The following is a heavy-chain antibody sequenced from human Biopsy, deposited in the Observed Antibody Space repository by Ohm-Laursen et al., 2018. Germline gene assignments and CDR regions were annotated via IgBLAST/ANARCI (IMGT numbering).Heavy chain of an antibody. Sequence: SQTLSLTCAVSGGSISNNNYYWGWIRQPPGKGLEWIGSIFYRGSTHYKPSLESRVNISVDTSKNQFSLKLTSVTAADTAVYYCARDYDTSGYYYVSWGQGTLVTVSS. V-gene: IGHV4-39*02. D-gene: IGHD3-22*01. CDR2: IFYRGST. CDR1: GGSISNNNYY. J-gene: IGHJ5*02. CDR3: ARDYDTSGYYYVS.